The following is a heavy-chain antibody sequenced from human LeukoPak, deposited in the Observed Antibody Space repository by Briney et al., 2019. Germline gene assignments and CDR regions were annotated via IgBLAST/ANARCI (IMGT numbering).Heavy chain of an antibody. D-gene: IGHD2-15*01. CDR1: GFTFSNAR. J-gene: IGHJ4*02. CDR2: IKSKTDGGTT. Sequence: PGGSLRLSCAASGFTFSNARMSWVRQAPGKGLEWVGRIKSKTDGGTTDYAAPVKGRFTISRDDSKNTLYLQMNSLKAEDTAVYYCTTDPDCSGGSCYPVGYFDYWGQGTLVTVSS. V-gene: IGHV3-15*01. CDR3: TTDPDCSGGSCYPVGYFDY.